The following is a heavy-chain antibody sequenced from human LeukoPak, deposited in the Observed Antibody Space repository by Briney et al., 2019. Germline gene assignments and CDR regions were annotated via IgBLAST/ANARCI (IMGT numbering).Heavy chain of an antibody. CDR3: ARGGYNTGWEFDY. J-gene: IGHJ4*02. CDR1: GYTFIDYY. D-gene: IGHD6-19*01. Sequence: GASVKVSCKASGYTFIDYYMHWVRQAPGQGLEWMGWINPNSGGTDYAQKFQGRVTMTRDTSISTAYMELSRLRSDDTAVYYCARGGYNTGWEFDYWGQGTLVTDSS. CDR2: INPNSGGT. V-gene: IGHV1-2*02.